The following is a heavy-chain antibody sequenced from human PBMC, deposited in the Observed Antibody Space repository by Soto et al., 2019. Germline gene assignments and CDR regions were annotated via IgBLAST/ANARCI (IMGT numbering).Heavy chain of an antibody. CDR2: INSDGSSI. CDR3: ASGGYTYGFHY. V-gene: IGHV3-74*01. J-gene: IGHJ4*02. D-gene: IGHD5-18*01. CDR1: GFTVTSHL. Sequence: GGSLRLSCAVSGFTVTSHLMHWVRQAPGKGLVWVSRINSDGSSINFADSVKGRFTIFRDNAKNTLYLQMNSLRAEDTAVYYCASGGYTYGFHYWGQGALVTVSS.